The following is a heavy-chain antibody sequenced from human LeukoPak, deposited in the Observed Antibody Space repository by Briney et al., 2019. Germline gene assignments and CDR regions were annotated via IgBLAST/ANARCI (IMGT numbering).Heavy chain of an antibody. V-gene: IGHV4-30-2*01. J-gene: IGHJ4*02. CDR3: ARDRGGYTYSHDY. CDR2: IYHSGST. D-gene: IGHD5-18*01. CDR1: GGSISSGGYS. Sequence: SETLFLTCAVSGGSISSGGYSWSWIRQPPGKGLEWIGYIYHSGSTYYNPSLKSRVTISVDRSKNQFSLKLSSVTAADTAVYYCARDRGGYTYSHDYWGQGTLVTVSS.